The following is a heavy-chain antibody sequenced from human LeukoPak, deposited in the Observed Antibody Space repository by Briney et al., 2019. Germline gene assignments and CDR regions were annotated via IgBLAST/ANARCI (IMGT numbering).Heavy chain of an antibody. D-gene: IGHD3-9*01. CDR1: GVSVSSNSAS. Sequence: SQTLSLTCAISGVSVSSNSASWNWFRHSPSRGLEWLGRTYHHSNWYNDYAVSMKSRLIISPDTFKNQFSLQLESVTPEDTAVYYCARRRYTGHKGYFDSWGQGTLVTVSS. CDR2: TYHHSNWYN. CDR3: ARRRYTGHKGYFDS. J-gene: IGHJ4*02. V-gene: IGHV6-1*01.